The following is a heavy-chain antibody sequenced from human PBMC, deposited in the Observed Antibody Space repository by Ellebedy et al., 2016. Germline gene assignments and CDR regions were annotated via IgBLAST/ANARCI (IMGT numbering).Heavy chain of an antibody. CDR3: ARVHYYDSSVWRDYYYYYGMDV. J-gene: IGHJ6*02. CDR1: GLTFSSYS. CDR2: IGTAGGT. Sequence: GESLKISCAASGLTFSSYSMNWVRQATGKGLEWVSAIGTAGGTYYPGSVKGRFTISRENAKNSLYLQMNSLRAEDTAVYYCARVHYYDSSVWRDYYYYYGMDVWGQGTTVTVSS. V-gene: IGHV3-13*01. D-gene: IGHD3-22*01.